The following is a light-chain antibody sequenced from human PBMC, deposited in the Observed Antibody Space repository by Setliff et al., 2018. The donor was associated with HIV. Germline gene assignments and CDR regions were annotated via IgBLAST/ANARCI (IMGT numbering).Light chain of an antibody. V-gene: IGKV3D-20*01. CDR1: QTIRSNY. Sequence: EIVLTQSPGTLSLSPGEGATLSCRASQTIRSNYLAWYQQKPGLAPRLLIYDSSRRATGIPDRFSGSGSGTEFTLTISRLEAEDFVVYYCQQYGASPRTFGPGTKVDIK. CDR3: QQYGASPRT. CDR2: DSS. J-gene: IGKJ1*01.